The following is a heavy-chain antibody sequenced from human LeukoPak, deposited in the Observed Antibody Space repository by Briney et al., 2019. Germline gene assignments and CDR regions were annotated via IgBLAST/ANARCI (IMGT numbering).Heavy chain of an antibody. V-gene: IGHV3-48*01. CDR3: VRDWGDYGYFQH. D-gene: IGHD4-17*01. J-gene: IGHJ1*01. Sequence: GGSLRLSCAASGFTFSSYSMNWVRQAPGKGLEWVSYISSSSSTIYYADSVKGRFTISRDNAKNSLYLQMNSLRAEDTAVYYCVRDWGDYGYFQHWGQGTLVTVSS. CDR1: GFTFSSYS. CDR2: ISSSSSTI.